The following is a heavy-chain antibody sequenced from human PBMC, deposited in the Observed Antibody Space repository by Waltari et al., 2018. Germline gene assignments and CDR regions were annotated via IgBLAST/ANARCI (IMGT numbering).Heavy chain of an antibody. CDR3: AKRGGTGPVAVSGIHCDY. D-gene: IGHD1-26*01. Sequence: EVQLLESGGGLVQPGGCLRLSCAASGFTFSTYAIYWVRQAPGEGAVGVSSIGSSGSSGYDEDSVKGRFTMSRRNSKNTLYLEMNSLRGEDTATYYCAKRGGTGPVAVSGIHCDYWGQGTLVTVSS. CDR1: GFTFSTYA. V-gene: IGHV3-23*01. J-gene: IGHJ4*02. CDR2: IGSSGSSG.